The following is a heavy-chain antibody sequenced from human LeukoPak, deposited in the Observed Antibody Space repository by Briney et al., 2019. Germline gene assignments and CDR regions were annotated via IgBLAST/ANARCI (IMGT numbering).Heavy chain of an antibody. CDR2: LGGDGET. CDR3: AKASWVSSADAVL. CDR1: GFTFSSYA. V-gene: IGHV3-23*01. D-gene: IGHD3-3*01. J-gene: IGHJ4*02. Sequence: GGSLRLSCAASGFTFSSYAMSRVRQAPARGLEWVSSLGGDGETFYGDSVKGRFTLSRDESRNTVYLQMNNLRVQDTAVYFCAKASWVSSADAVLWGQGTVVTVSS.